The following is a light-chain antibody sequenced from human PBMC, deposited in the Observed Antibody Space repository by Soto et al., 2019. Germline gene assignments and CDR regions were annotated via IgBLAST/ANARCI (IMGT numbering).Light chain of an antibody. Sequence: QRARTRPPSGSGVHRRRGSITYSESSSNIGSYTVNWYQQLPGTAPKLLIYNNYQRPSGVPDRFSGSKAGTSASLAISGLQSEDEADYFCAAWDDTLNAYYVFGTGTKVTVL. V-gene: IGLV1-44*01. CDR2: NNY. CDR1: SSNIGSYT. CDR3: AAWDDTLNAYYV. J-gene: IGLJ1*01.